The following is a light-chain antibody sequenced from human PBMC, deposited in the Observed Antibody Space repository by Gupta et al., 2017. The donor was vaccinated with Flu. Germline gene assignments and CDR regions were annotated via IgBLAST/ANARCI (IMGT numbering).Light chain of an antibody. V-gene: IGKV1-39*01. CDR3: QQRYITPYT. J-gene: IGKJ2*01. CDR1: QRISNF. Sequence: PSSLSASIGDRVTITCRTSQRISNFLNWYQQRPGKAPNLLIYAASRVQGGVPSRFSGSGSETDFTLTISSLQPDDFATYFCQQRYITPYTFGQGTKVEIK. CDR2: AAS.